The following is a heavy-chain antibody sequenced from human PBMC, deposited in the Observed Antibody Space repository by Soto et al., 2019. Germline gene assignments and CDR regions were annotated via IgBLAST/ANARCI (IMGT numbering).Heavy chain of an antibody. Sequence: QVPLVQSGAEVKKPGASVKVSCKAYGYTFTGYYMHWVRQAPGQGLEWMGWINPNSSGTNYEQKFQGCVTISRDTYIITAYMELSRLRSDVTAVYYCARYQVLRVVVGSYGMDVWGQGTTVTVSS. D-gene: IGHD2-15*01. CDR3: ARYQVLRVVVGSYGMDV. CDR2: INPNSSGT. CDR1: GYTFTGYY. V-gene: IGHV1-2*04. J-gene: IGHJ6*02.